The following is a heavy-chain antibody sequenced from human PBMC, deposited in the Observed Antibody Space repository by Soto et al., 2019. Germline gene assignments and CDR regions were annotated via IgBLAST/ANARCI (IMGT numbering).Heavy chain of an antibody. Sequence: QITLKESGPTLVTPTQTLTLTCTFSGFSLSTSGVGVGWIRQPPGKGLEWLALIYWEDDNRYSSSRKSRLTITKDSTKIRVVLTMTNMNPVHTATYYCERSPRLGVGFDYWGQGTLVTVSS. CDR1: GFSLSTSGVG. D-gene: IGHD3-9*01. J-gene: IGHJ4*02. V-gene: IGHV2-5*02. CDR3: ERSPRLGVGFDY. CDR2: IYWEDDN.